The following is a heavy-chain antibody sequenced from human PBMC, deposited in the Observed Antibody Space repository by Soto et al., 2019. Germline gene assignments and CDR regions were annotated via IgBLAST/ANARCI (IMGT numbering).Heavy chain of an antibody. CDR3: VRDRMWEQWLGPHDAFEI. Sequence: GGSLRLSCAASGFTFSIFSMSWVRQAPGKGLEWVSYVNAAANDIYYTDSVRGRFTISRDNAKNSLYLQMNSLRDDDTAVYYCVRDRMWEQWLGPHDAFEIWGQGTMVTVSS. J-gene: IGHJ3*02. CDR2: VNAAANDI. V-gene: IGHV3-48*02. D-gene: IGHD6-19*01. CDR1: GFTFSIFS.